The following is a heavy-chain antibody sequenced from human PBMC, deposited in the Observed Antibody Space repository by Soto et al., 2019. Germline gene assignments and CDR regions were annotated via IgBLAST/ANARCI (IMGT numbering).Heavy chain of an antibody. V-gene: IGHV4-30-4*01. D-gene: IGHD4-17*01. CDR3: ARDSRGVYGNYFDY. Sequence: QVQLQESGPGLVKPSQSLSLTCTVSGGSISSGGLYWSWIRQPPGKGLEWIGYIYHSGGTYSNPSLRSRVTITVDTSKNQFSLKMSSVTAADTAVYYCARDSRGVYGNYFDYWGQGALVTVSS. CDR2: IYHSGGT. CDR1: GGSISSGGLY. J-gene: IGHJ4*02.